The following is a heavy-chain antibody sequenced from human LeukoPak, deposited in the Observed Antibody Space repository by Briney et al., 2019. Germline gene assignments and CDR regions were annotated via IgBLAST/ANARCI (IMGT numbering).Heavy chain of an antibody. CDR2: IYSGGTT. CDR3: ARWGSGGYHFFDY. J-gene: IGHJ4*02. Sequence: GGSLRLSCAASGFTVSSNYMSWVRQAPGKGLEWVSVIYSGGTTYYADSVKGRFTLSRDNSKNTLYLQMNSLRAEDTAVYYCARWGSGGYHFFDYWGQGTLVTVSS. D-gene: IGHD1-26*01. V-gene: IGHV3-53*01. CDR1: GFTVSSNY.